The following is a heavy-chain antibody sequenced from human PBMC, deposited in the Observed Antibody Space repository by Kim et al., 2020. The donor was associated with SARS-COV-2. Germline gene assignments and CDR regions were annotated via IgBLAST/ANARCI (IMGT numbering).Heavy chain of an antibody. CDR2: A. CDR3: ARGEAVSHVDY. Sequence: ANYAQKFQGRVTITADKSTSTAYMELSSLRSEDTAVYYCARGEAVSHVDYWGQGTLVTVSS. V-gene: IGHV1-69*04. D-gene: IGHD2-8*01. J-gene: IGHJ4*02.